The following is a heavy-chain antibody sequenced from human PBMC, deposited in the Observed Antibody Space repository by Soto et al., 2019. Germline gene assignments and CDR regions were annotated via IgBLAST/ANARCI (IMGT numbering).Heavy chain of an antibody. CDR3: AKTYGSGSYYRFGSLDV. D-gene: IGHD3-10*01. J-gene: IGHJ6*02. CDR2: ISGSGGST. V-gene: IGHV3-23*01. Sequence: GGSLRLSCAASGFTFSSYAMSWVRQAPGKGLEWVSAISGSGGSTYYADSVKGRFTISRDNSKNTLYLQMNSLRAEDTAVYYCAKTYGSGSYYRFGSLDVWGQGTTVTVSS. CDR1: GFTFSSYA.